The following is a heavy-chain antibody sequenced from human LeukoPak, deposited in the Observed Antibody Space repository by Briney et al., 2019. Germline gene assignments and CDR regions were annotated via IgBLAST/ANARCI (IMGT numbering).Heavy chain of an antibody. V-gene: IGHV1-69*06. J-gene: IGHJ6*03. Sequence: GASVKVSCKASGGTFSSYAISWVRQAPGQGLEWMGGIIPIFGTANYAQKFQGRITITADKSTSTAYMELSSLRSEDTAVYYCARVGTAMVSGHYYYMDVWGKGTTVTVSS. CDR2: IIPIFGTA. D-gene: IGHD5-18*01. CDR1: GGTFSSYA. CDR3: ARVGTAMVSGHYYYMDV.